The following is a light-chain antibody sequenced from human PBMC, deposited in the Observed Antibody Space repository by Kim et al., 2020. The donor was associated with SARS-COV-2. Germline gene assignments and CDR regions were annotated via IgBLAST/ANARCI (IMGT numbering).Light chain of an antibody. J-gene: IGKJ1*01. CDR1: QTVSSS. V-gene: IGKV3-15*01. CDR2: GAS. Sequence: GSPGERITLSCRASQTVSSSLAWYEQNPGQATRLLIYGASSRATSIPARFSGSASGTEYTLTISSLQSEDFAVYYCQQYYNWTRTFGQGTKVDIK. CDR3: QQYYNWTRT.